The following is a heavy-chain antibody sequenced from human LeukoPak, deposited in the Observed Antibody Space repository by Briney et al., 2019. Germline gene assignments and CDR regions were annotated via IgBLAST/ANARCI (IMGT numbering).Heavy chain of an antibody. J-gene: IGHJ4*02. D-gene: IGHD3-10*01. CDR1: GFTFDDYA. V-gene: IGHV3-9*01. CDR2: ISWNSGSI. CDR3: AKALYGSGSYSDY. Sequence: GGSLRLSCAASGFTFDDYAMQWVRQTPGKGLEWVSGISWNSGSIGYADSVKGRFTISRDNAKNSLYLQMNSLRAEDTALYYCAKALYGSGSYSDYWGQGTLVTVSS.